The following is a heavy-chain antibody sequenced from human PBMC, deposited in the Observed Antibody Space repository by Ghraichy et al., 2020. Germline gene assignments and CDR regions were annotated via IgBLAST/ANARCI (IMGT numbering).Heavy chain of an antibody. CDR1: GGSFSGYY. CDR3: ARVVAFDI. CDR2: INHSGST. Sequence: SETLSLTCAVYGGSFSGYYWSWIRQPPGKGLEWIGEINHSGSTNYNPSLKSRVTISVDMSKNQFSLKLSSATAADTAVYYCARVVAFDIWGQGTMVTVSS. J-gene: IGHJ3*02. V-gene: IGHV4-34*01. D-gene: IGHD2-21*01.